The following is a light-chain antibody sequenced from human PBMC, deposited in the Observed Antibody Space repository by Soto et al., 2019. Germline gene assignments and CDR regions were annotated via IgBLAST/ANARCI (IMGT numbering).Light chain of an antibody. CDR2: GAS. CDR1: QSVSSD. Sequence: EIVMTQSPDTLSVSPGEGVTLSCRASQSVSSDLAWYQQKPGQSPRLLMYGASTRATDIPARFRGGGSGTESTLTISILKSEDDAIYYYQHYHDWRPITFGPGTKVEIK. CDR3: QHYHDWRPIT. V-gene: IGKV3-15*01. J-gene: IGKJ3*01.